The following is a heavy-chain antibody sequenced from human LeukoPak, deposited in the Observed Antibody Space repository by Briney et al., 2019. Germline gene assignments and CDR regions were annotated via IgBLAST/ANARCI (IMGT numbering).Heavy chain of an antibody. D-gene: IGHD3-3*01. V-gene: IGHV3-21*01. CDR2: ISSSSSYI. J-gene: IGHJ4*02. CDR1: GFTFSSYS. Sequence: PGGSLRLSCAASGFTFSSYSMNWVRQALGKGLEWVSSISSSSSYIYYADSVKGRFTISRDNAKKTLYLQMNSLRAEDTAVYYCAKAMWRGDFGVIIMASLDYWGQGTLVTVSS. CDR3: AKAMWRGDFGVIIMASLDY.